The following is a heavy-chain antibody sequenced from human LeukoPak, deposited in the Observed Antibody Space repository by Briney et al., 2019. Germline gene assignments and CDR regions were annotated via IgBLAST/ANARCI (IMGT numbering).Heavy chain of an antibody. D-gene: IGHD2-15*01. J-gene: IGHJ4*02. CDR2: IKKTGSET. V-gene: IGHV3-7*01. CDR1: GFTFSHFW. Sequence: GGSLRLSCAASGFTFSHFWMSWVRQAPGKGLEWVAYIKKTGSETYYVDSVKGRFTITRDNTRNSLFLQMCSLRAEDTAMYFCAREDGYCSGGNCYSYFDSWGQGTLVTVSS. CDR3: AREDGYCSGGNCYSYFDS.